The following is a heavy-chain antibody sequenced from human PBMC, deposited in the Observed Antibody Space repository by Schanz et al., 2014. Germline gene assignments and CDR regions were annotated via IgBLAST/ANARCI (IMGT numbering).Heavy chain of an antibody. CDR2: ISGSGAST. CDR3: AKDHHSDYGGKPQAVDV. Sequence: VQLVESGGGVVQPGRSLRLSCAASGFTFSSYAMSWVRQAPGKGLEWVSAISGSGASTYYADSVKGRFTISREYSKNTLYLQVNSTRADYRALYSCAKDHHSDYGGKPQAVDVWGQGTMVTVSS. D-gene: IGHD2-15*01. V-gene: IGHV3-23*04. J-gene: IGHJ3*01. CDR1: GFTFSSYA.